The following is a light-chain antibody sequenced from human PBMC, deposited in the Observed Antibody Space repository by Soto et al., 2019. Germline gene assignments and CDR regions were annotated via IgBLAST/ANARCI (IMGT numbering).Light chain of an antibody. Sequence: IQMTQSPSALSASVGDRVTLTCRASESISTWLAWYQQKPGKAPKLLIYDAYNLRSGVPSRFSGSGSGTEFTLTLSSQQPDDFSSYYYQQYNSYWTFGQGTKVEI. V-gene: IGKV1-5*01. J-gene: IGKJ1*01. CDR2: DAY. CDR1: ESISTW. CDR3: QQYNSYWT.